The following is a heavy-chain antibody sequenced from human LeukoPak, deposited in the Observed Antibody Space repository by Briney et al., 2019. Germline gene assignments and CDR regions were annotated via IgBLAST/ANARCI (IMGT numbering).Heavy chain of an antibody. CDR3: ARVSSGWYFDY. J-gene: IGHJ4*02. CDR2: TRNKANSYTT. V-gene: IGHV3-72*01. CDR1: GFTFSDHY. D-gene: IGHD6-19*01. Sequence: GGSLRLSCAASGFTFSDHYMDWVRQAPGKGLEWVGRTRNKANSYTTEYAASVKGRFTISRDDSKNSLYLQMNSLKTEDTAVYYCARVSSGWYFDYWGQGTLVTVSS.